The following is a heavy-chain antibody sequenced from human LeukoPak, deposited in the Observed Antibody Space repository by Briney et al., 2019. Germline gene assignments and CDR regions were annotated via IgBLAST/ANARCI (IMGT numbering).Heavy chain of an antibody. CDR1: GDSISSYY. V-gene: IGHV4-59*01. D-gene: IGHD1-26*01. CDR2: IYYSGST. CDR3: ARTYSGSHTYYFDF. J-gene: IGHJ4*02. Sequence: PSETLSLTCTVSGDSISSYYWSRIRQSPGKGLGWIGFIYYSGSTNYNPSLKSRVTISVDTSKKQFSLKLTSVTAADTAVYYCARTYSGSHTYYFDFWGQGTLVTVSS.